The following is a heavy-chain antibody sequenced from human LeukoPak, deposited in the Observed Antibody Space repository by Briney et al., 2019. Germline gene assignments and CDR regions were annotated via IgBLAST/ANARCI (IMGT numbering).Heavy chain of an antibody. V-gene: IGHV4-31*03. CDR1: GGSISSGGYS. CDR2: IYYSGST. D-gene: IGHD1-7*01. Sequence: SETLSLTCTVSGGSISSGGYSWSWIRQHPGKGLEWIGYIYYSGSTYYNPSLKSRVTISVDTSKNQFSLKLSSVTAADTAVYYCASMAGTTGRWFDPWGQGTLVTVSS. CDR3: ASMAGTTGRWFDP. J-gene: IGHJ5*02.